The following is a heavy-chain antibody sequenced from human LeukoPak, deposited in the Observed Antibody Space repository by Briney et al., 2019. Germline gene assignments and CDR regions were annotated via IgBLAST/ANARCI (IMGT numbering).Heavy chain of an antibody. Sequence: GASVKVSCKASGGTFSSYAISWVRQAPGQGLEWMGRIIPIFGTANYAQKLQGRVTMTTDTSTSTAYMELRSLRSDDTAVYYCARASEDTAMPPPSWHMDVWGKGTTVTVSS. J-gene: IGHJ6*03. CDR1: GGTFSSYA. D-gene: IGHD5-18*01. CDR2: IIPIFGTA. CDR3: ARASEDTAMPPPSWHMDV. V-gene: IGHV1-69*05.